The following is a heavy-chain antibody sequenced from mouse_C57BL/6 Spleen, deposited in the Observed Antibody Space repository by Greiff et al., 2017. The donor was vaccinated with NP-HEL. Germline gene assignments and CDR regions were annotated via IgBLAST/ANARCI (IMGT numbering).Heavy chain of an antibody. CDR3: ARSEAQADFAY. J-gene: IGHJ3*01. Sequence: EVQLQQSGPELVKPGASVKISCKASGYTFTDYYMNWVKQSHGKSLEWIGDINPNNGGTSYNQKFKGKATLTVDKSSSTAYMELRSLTSEDSAVYYCARSEAQADFAYWGQGTLVTVSA. CDR1: GYTFTDYY. D-gene: IGHD3-2*02. CDR2: INPNNGGT. V-gene: IGHV1-26*01.